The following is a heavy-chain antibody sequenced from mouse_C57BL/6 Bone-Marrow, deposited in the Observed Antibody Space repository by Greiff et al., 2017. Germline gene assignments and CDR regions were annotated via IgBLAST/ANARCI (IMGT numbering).Heavy chain of an antibody. D-gene: IGHD4-1*01. CDR3: AKKLGPWYFDV. Sequence: EVQLQQSGPGLVKPSQSLSLTCSVTGYSITSGYYWNWIRQFPGNKLEWMGYISYDGSNNYNPSLKNRISITRDTSKNQFFLKLNSVTTEDTATYYCAKKLGPWYFDVWGTGTTVTVSS. CDR1: GYSITSGYY. CDR2: ISYDGSN. V-gene: IGHV3-6*01. J-gene: IGHJ1*03.